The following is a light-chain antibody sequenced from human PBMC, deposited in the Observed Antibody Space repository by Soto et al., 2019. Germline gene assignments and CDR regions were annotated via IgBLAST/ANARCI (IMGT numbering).Light chain of an antibody. CDR3: AAWDDSLDGPV. J-gene: IGLJ2*01. CDR2: SNN. V-gene: IGLV1-44*01. Sequence: QSALTQPPSASGTPGQRVTISCSGSSPNIGRNTVNWFQLVPGAAPKLLVYSNNQRPSGVPGRFSGSKSGTSASLAISGLQSEDEADYYSAAWDDSLDGPVFGGGTQLTVL. CDR1: SPNIGRNT.